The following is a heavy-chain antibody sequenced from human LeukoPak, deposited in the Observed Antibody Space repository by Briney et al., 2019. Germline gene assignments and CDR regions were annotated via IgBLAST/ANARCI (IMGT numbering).Heavy chain of an antibody. J-gene: IGHJ3*02. CDR1: GFTFSSNY. D-gene: IGHD1-26*01. CDR3: ARDSSGSLHGAFDI. V-gene: IGHV3-53*01. CDR2: IYSGGTT. Sequence: GGSLRLSCAVSGFTFSSNYMSWVRQAPGKGLEWVSVIYSGGTTFYADSVKGRFIISRDSSKNTLFLQVNSLRAEDTAVYYCARDSSGSLHGAFDIWGRGTMVTVSS.